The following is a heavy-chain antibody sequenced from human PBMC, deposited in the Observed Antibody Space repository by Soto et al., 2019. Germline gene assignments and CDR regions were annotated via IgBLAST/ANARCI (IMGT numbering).Heavy chain of an antibody. CDR3: ARVGSSGWSPDY. J-gene: IGHJ4*02. CDR2: IYYSGST. D-gene: IGHD6-19*01. V-gene: IGHV4-61*08. CDR1: GGSISSGGYY. Sequence: PSETLSLTCTVSGGSISSGGYYWSWIRQHPGKGLEWIGYIYYSGSTNYNPSLKSRVTSSADTSKNQFSLRLSSVTAADTAVYYCARVGSSGWSPDYWGQGTLVTVSS.